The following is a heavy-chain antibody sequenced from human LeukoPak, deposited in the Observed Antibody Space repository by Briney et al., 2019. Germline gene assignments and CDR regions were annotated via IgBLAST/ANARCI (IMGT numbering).Heavy chain of an antibody. J-gene: IGHJ4*01. D-gene: IGHD3-10*01. CDR3: ARVSTQDPIYYGAGRYDY. CDR1: GYAFTSYY. CDR2: INPSGGGI. Sequence: ASVKVSCKASGYAFTSYYLHWVRQAPGQGLEWMGIINPSGGGISYAQKLQGRVTMTSDTSTSTVYMELSSLRSEDTAVYFCARVSTQDPIYYGAGRYDYWGQGTLVTVSS. V-gene: IGHV1-46*04.